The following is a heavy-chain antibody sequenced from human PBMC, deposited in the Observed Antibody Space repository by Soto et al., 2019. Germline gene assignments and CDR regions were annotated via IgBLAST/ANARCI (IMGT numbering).Heavy chain of an antibody. CDR3: VRAHSAWRVYDH. J-gene: IGHJ4*02. Sequence: PGGSLRLSCAASGFTFSTCAMAWVRQAPGKGPEWVSGISDSGDSTIYADSVKGRFTIFRDNFKNTVDLQMNSLRADDTAVYHCVRAHSAWRVYDHWGRGTLVTVSS. CDR1: GFTFSTCA. V-gene: IGHV3-23*01. CDR2: ISDSGDST. D-gene: IGHD6-19*01.